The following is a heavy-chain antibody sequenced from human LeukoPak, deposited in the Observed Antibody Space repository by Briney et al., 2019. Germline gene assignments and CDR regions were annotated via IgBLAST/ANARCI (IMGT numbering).Heavy chain of an antibody. CDR2: INPSGGST. CDR1: GYTFTSYY. D-gene: IGHD4-17*01. Sequence: ASVKVSCKASGYTFTSYYMHWVRQAPGQGLEWMGIINPSGGSTSNAQKFQGRVTMTRDMSTSTVYMELSSLRSEDTAVYYCAREEAYGDYYYYYYYMDVWGKGTTVTVSS. J-gene: IGHJ6*03. V-gene: IGHV1-46*01. CDR3: AREEAYGDYYYYYYYMDV.